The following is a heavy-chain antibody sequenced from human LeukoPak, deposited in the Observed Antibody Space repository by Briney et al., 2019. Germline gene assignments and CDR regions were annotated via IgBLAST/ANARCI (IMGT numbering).Heavy chain of an antibody. CDR1: GFTFSDYY. Sequence: GGSLRLSCAASGFTFSDYYMSWIRQAPGKGLEWVSYISSSGSTIYYADSVKGRFTISRDNAKNSLYLQMNSLRAEDTAVYYCASYITGTTVDFDYWGQGTLVTVSS. J-gene: IGHJ4*02. CDR3: ASYITGTTVDFDY. CDR2: ISSSGSTI. D-gene: IGHD1-7*01. V-gene: IGHV3-11*04.